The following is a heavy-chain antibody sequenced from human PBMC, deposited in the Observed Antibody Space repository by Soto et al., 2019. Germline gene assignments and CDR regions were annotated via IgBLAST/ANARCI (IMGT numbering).Heavy chain of an antibody. CDR1: GYTFTSYD. CDR3: ARRKKGYCSSTSCYYHNYYMDV. CDR2: MNPNSGNT. Sequence: GASVKVSCKASGYTFTSYDINWVRQATGQGLEWMGWMNPNSGNTGYAQKFQGRVTMTRNTSISTAYMELSSLRSEDTAVYYCARRKKGYCSSTSCYYHNYYMDVWGKGTTVTVSS. J-gene: IGHJ6*03. V-gene: IGHV1-8*01. D-gene: IGHD2-2*01.